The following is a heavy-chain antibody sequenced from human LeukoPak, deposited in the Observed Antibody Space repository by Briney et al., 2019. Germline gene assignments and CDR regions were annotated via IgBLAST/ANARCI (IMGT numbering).Heavy chain of an antibody. CDR3: ATIWSGPSFDY. Sequence: GGSLRLSCAASGFTFSSYAMSWVRQAPGKGLEWVSAISGSGGSTYYADSVKGRFTISRDNFKNTLYLQMNSLRAEDTAVYYCATIWSGPSFDYWGQGTLVTVSS. V-gene: IGHV3-23*01. J-gene: IGHJ4*02. CDR1: GFTFSSYA. D-gene: IGHD3-3*01. CDR2: ISGSGGST.